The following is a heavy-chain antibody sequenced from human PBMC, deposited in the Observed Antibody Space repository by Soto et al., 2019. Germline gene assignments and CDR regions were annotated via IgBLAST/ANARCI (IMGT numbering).Heavy chain of an antibody. V-gene: IGHV3-7*01. CDR2: IKADGVEQ. D-gene: IGHD3-16*01. Sequence: PGGSLRLSCAASGFNGYWMYWVRQAPGKGLEWVACIKADGVEQYYVDSVKGRFTISRDNPDNVLYLQLNSLRPEDTAVYYCARDGAGEGPDFDYWGQGTLVTVSS. J-gene: IGHJ4*02. CDR1: GFNGYW. CDR3: ARDGAGEGPDFDY.